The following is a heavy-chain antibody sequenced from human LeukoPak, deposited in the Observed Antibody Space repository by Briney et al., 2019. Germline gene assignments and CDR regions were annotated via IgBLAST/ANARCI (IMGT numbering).Heavy chain of an antibody. J-gene: IGHJ5*02. Sequence: ASMKVSCKASGYTSTSYAMHWVRQAPGQRLEWMGWINAGNGNTKYSQKFQGRVTITRDTSASTAYMELSSLRSEDTAVYYCARDQGSSGWYDRGANWFDPWGQGTLVTVSS. D-gene: IGHD6-19*01. CDR3: ARDQGSSGWYDRGANWFDP. V-gene: IGHV1-3*01. CDR2: INAGNGNT. CDR1: GYTSTSYA.